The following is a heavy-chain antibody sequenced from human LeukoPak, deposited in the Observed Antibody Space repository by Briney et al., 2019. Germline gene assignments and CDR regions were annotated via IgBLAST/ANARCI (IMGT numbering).Heavy chain of an antibody. D-gene: IGHD3-22*01. CDR2: ISGSGGST. Sequence: GGSLRLSCAASGFTFSSYAMSWVRQAPGKGPEWVSAISGSGGSTYYADSVKGRFTISRDNSKNTLYLQMNSLRAEDTAVYYCAKDPYDSSGYYRRYFDYWGQGTLVTVSS. V-gene: IGHV3-23*01. J-gene: IGHJ4*02. CDR3: AKDPYDSSGYYRRYFDY. CDR1: GFTFSSYA.